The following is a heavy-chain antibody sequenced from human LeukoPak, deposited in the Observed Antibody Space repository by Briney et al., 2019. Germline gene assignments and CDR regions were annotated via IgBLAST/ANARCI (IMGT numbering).Heavy chain of an antibody. Sequence: GGSLRLSCAASGFTVSSNYMSWVRQAPGKGLEWVSSISSSSSYIYYADSVKGRFTISRDNAKNSLYLQMNSLRAEDTAVYYCASGSYGSIDYWGQGTLVTVSS. CDR2: ISSSSSYI. J-gene: IGHJ4*02. CDR1: GFTVSSNY. D-gene: IGHD5-18*01. CDR3: ASGSYGSIDY. V-gene: IGHV3-21*01.